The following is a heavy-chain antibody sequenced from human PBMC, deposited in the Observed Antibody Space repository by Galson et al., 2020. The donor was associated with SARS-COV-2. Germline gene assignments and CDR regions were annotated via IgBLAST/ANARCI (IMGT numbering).Heavy chain of an antibody. CDR1: GGSISSSSYY. J-gene: IGHJ5*02. CDR3: ARHRIYCSGGSCYSGWFDP. D-gene: IGHD2-15*01. CDR2: IYYSGST. V-gene: IGHV4-39*01. Sequence: ETLSLTCTVSGGSISSSSYYWGWIRQPPGKGLEWIGSIYYSGSTYYNPSLKSRVTISVDTSKNQFSLKLSSVTAADTAVYYCARHRIYCSGGSCYSGWFDPWGQGTLVTVSS.